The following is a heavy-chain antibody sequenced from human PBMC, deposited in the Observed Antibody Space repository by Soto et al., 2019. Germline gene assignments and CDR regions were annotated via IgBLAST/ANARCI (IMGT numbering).Heavy chain of an antibody. Sequence: SETLSLTCTVSGGSISSYYWSWIRQPPGKGLEWIGYIYYSGSTNYNPSLKSRVTISVDTSKNQFSLKLSSVTAADTAVYYCARVGDSSGWYGSRYFDYWGQGTLVTVSS. CDR1: GGSISSYY. J-gene: IGHJ4*02. V-gene: IGHV4-59*01. CDR2: IYYSGST. CDR3: ARVGDSSGWYGSRYFDY. D-gene: IGHD6-19*01.